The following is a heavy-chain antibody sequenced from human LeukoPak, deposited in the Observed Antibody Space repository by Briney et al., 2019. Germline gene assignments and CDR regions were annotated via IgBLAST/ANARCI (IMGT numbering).Heavy chain of an antibody. D-gene: IGHD3-3*01. CDR1: GFTFSSYS. CDR3: ARDFGVTGFWFDP. V-gene: IGHV3-21*01. CDR2: ISSSSSYI. J-gene: IGHJ5*02. Sequence: PGGSLRLSCAASGFTFSSYSMNWVRQAPGKGLEWVSSISSSSSYIYYADSVKRRFTISRDNAKNSLYLQMNSLRAEDTAVYYCARDFGVTGFWFDPWGQGTLVTVSS.